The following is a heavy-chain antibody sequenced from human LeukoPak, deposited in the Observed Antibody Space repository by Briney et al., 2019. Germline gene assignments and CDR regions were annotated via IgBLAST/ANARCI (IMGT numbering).Heavy chain of an antibody. CDR3: ARNRFYGDYWYFDL. CDR2: INPSGGST. D-gene: IGHD4-17*01. CDR1: GYTFTSYY. J-gene: IGHJ2*01. Sequence: ASVKVSYKASGYTFTSYYMHWVRQAPGQGLEWMGIINPSGGSTTYAQKFQGRVTMTRDTSTCTVYMELSSLRSEDTAVYYCARNRFYGDYWYFDLRGRGTLVTVSS. V-gene: IGHV1-46*01.